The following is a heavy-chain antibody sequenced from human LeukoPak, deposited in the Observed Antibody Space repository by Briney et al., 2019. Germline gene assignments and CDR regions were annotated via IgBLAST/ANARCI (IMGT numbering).Heavy chain of an antibody. D-gene: IGHD6-19*01. CDR1: GFTFSSYS. J-gene: IGHJ4*02. Sequence: QPGGSLRLSCAASGFTFSSYSMNWVRQAPGKGLEWVSAISGSGGSTYYADSVKGRFTISRDNSKNTLYLQMNSLRAEDTAVYYCAKFRLIAVADHYFDYWGQGTLVTVSS. V-gene: IGHV3-23*01. CDR2: ISGSGGST. CDR3: AKFRLIAVADHYFDY.